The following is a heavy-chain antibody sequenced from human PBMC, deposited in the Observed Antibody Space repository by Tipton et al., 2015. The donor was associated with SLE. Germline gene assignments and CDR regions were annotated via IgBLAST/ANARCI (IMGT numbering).Heavy chain of an antibody. Sequence: TLSLTCTVSGGSLSGGDYYWGWIRQPPGKGLAWIGFIYHSGNTFYNPSLESRLTMSVDTSKNQFSLKLSSVTAADTAVYYCARGLDILTGSDPDYWGQGTLVTVSS. CDR3: ARGLDILTGSDPDY. V-gene: IGHV4-30-4*01. CDR1: GGSLSGGDYY. D-gene: IGHD3-9*01. CDR2: IYHSGNT. J-gene: IGHJ4*02.